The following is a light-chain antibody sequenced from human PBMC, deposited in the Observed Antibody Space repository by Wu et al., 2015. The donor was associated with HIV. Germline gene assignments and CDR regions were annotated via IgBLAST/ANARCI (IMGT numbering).Light chain of an antibody. J-gene: IGKJ5*01. CDR1: QSISNY. Sequence: IRMTQSPSSLSASTGDRVTISCRASQSISNYLVWYQQKPGKAPELLIYAASSLQSGVPSRFSGSGSGTDFTLTISSLQPEDFATYYCQQSYSTPITFGQGTRLEIK. CDR2: AAS. CDR3: QQSYSTPIT. V-gene: IGKV1-39*01.